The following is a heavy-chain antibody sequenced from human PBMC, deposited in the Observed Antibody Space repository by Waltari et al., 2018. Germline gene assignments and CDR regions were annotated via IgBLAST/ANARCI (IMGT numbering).Heavy chain of an antibody. Sequence: EVQLVESGGGLVQPGGSLRLSCAASGFTFSSYWMSWVRQAPGKGLEWVANIKQDGSEKYYVDSVKGRFTISRDNAKNSLYLQMNSLRAEDTAVYYCARGDTMVRGVITYWGQGTLVTVSS. CDR3: ARGDTMVRGVITY. J-gene: IGHJ4*02. V-gene: IGHV3-7*01. D-gene: IGHD3-10*01. CDR2: IKQDGSEK. CDR1: GFTFSSYW.